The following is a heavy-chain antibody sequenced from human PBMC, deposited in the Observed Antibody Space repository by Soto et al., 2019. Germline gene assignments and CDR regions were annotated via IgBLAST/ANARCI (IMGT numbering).Heavy chain of an antibody. CDR1: GGSVSSGSYY. J-gene: IGHJ4*02. V-gene: IGHV4-61*01. CDR2: IYYSGST. Sequence: SETLSLTCTVSGGSVSSGSYYWSWIRHPPGKGLEWIGYIYYSGSTNYNPSLKSRVTISVDTSKNQFSLKLSSVTAADTAVYYCARDIANYYGSGSYYKVYYFDYWGQGTLVTVSS. D-gene: IGHD3-10*01. CDR3: ARDIANYYGSGSYYKVYYFDY.